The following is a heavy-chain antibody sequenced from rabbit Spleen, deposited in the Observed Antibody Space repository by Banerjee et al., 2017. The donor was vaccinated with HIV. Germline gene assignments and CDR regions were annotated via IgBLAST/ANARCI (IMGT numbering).Heavy chain of an antibody. CDR1: GVSFSGDSY. Sequence: QSLEESGGDLVKPGASPTLTCIASGVSFSGDSYMCWVRQAPGKGLEWIVCIDTGSSGFTYFASWAKGRFTISKTSSTTVTLQMTSLTAADTATYFCARDTGSSFSSYGMDLWGPGTLVTVS. D-gene: IGHD8-1*01. V-gene: IGHV1S40*01. J-gene: IGHJ6*01. CDR3: ARDTGSSFSSYGMDL. CDR2: IDTGSSGFT.